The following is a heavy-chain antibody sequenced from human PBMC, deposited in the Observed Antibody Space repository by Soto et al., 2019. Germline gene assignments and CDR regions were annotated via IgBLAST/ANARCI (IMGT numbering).Heavy chain of an antibody. CDR1: GGSLSGATYS. CDR2: IFPSGTT. CDR3: ARSREFDY. J-gene: IGHJ4*02. Sequence: PSETLSLTCGVSGGSLSGATYSWNWIRQPPGKGLEWIGYIFPSGTTYYNPSLKSRVTISIDVSKNQFSLSLRSLTAADTAVYYCARSREFDYWSPGTLVTVSS. V-gene: IGHV4-30-2*01.